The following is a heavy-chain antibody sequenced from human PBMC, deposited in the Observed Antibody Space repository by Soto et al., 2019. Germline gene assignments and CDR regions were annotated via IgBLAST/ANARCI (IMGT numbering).Heavy chain of an antibody. V-gene: IGHV4-59*01. CDR1: GGSISSYY. D-gene: IGHD1-26*01. CDR3: ARAGDGSRYGMDV. CDR2: IYYSGST. Sequence: QVQLQESGPGLVKPSETLSLTCTVSGGSISSYYWSWIRQPPGKGLAWIGYIYYSGSTNYNPPLKSRVTISVDTSKNQFSLKLSSVTAADTAVYYCARAGDGSRYGMDVWGQGTTVTVSS. J-gene: IGHJ6*02.